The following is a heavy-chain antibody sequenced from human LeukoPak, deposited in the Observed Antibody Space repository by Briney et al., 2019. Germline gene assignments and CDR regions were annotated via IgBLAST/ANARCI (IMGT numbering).Heavy chain of an antibody. CDR3: ASGSIGFCSSSSWWAFEH. D-gene: IGHD2-2*01. Sequence: GRSLRLSCAASRFAFSSYAMHWVRQAPGEGLEWVAAIRFDGSYEYYADSVKGRLTLSRDNSKNTLYLQMNSLRAEDTAVYYCASGSIGFCSSSSWWAFEHWGEGDLVTVSS. CDR2: IRFDGSYE. J-gene: IGHJ4*02. V-gene: IGHV3-30*02. CDR1: RFAFSSYA.